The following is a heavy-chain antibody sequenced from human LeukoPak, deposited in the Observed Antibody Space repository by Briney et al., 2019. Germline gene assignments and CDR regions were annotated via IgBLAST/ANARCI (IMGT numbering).Heavy chain of an antibody. CDR1: RFTFSSYA. D-gene: IGHD2-15*01. CDR2: ISGSGGST. V-gene: IGHV3-23*01. CDR3: AKDLIVVVVAAEVYFDY. J-gene: IGHJ4*02. Sequence: GGSLRLSCAASRFTFSSYAMSWVRQAPGKGLEWVSAISGSGGSTYYADSVKGRFTISRDNSKNTLYLQMNSLRAEDTAVYYCAKDLIVVVVAAEVYFDYWGQGTLVTVSS.